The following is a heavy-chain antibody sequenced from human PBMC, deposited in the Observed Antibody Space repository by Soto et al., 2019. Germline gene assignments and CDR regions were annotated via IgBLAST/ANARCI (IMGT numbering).Heavy chain of an antibody. CDR2: IYYSGTT. D-gene: IGHD2-2*01. CDR3: ARHGSYQLVSWFDP. V-gene: IGHV4-59*08. CDR1: GGSISSSY. Sequence: PSETLSLTCTVSGGSISSSYWSWIRQPPGKGLEWIGYIYYSGTTNYNPSLKSRVTISVDTSKNQFSLKLTSMTAADTAVYYCARHGSYQLVSWFDPWGQGTLVTVSS. J-gene: IGHJ5*02.